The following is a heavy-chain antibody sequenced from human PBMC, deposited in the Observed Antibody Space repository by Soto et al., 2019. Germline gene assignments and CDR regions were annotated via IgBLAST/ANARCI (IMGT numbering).Heavy chain of an antibody. D-gene: IGHD2-2*03. V-gene: IGHV1-46*03. CDR2: INPSGGST. Sequence: ASVKVSCKASGYTFTSYYMHWVRQAPGQGLEWMGIINPSGGSTSYAQKFQGRVTMTRDTSTSTVYMELSSLRSEDTAVYYCARDPLDIVVVPPADYYYYYYGMDVWGQGTTVTVSS. CDR3: ARDPLDIVVVPPADYYYYYYGMDV. J-gene: IGHJ6*02. CDR1: GYTFTSYY.